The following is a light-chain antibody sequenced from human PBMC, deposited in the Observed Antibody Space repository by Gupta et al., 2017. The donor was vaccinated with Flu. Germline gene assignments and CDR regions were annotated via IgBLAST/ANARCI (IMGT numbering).Light chain of an antibody. J-gene: IGKJ1*01. CDR3: QQYNDWLAT. Sequence: ERVMTQSPGTLSVSPGDRATLSCRASQSVSNNLAWYQQKPGQAPRLLIYGASTRATGVPARFSGSGSGTEFTLIISSLQSEDFAVYYCQQYNDWLATFGQGTKVEI. V-gene: IGKV3-15*01. CDR2: GAS. CDR1: QSVSNN.